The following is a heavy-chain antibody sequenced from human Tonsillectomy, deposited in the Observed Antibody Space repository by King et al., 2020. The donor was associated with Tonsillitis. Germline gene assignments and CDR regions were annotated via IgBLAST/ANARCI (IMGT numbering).Heavy chain of an antibody. CDR2: IYYNGDT. CDR3: ASGFYGSGYFTLRAFDI. CDR1: GDSISRGDYY. J-gene: IGHJ3*02. V-gene: IGHV4-30-4*01. Sequence: VQLRESGRGLVKPSQTLSLTCTVSGDSISRGDYYWNWIRQPPGKGVEWIGYIYYNGDTYYNPSLKSRLTISVDTSRNQFSLKLSSVTAADTAMYYCASGFYGSGYFTLRAFDIWGQGTMVTVSS. D-gene: IGHD3-22*01.